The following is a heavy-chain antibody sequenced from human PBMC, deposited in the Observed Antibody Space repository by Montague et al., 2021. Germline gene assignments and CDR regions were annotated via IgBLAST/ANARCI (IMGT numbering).Heavy chain of an antibody. CDR2: IYQDGSTG. J-gene: IGHJ4*02. Sequence: SLRLSCAASGFTFSTYWMAWVRQAPGKGLEWVANIYQDGSTGNYVDSVKGRFTISRDNAKNSLSLQMNSLRVEDTAIYYCARDSSGSLDYWGQGTLVTVSS. CDR3: ARDSSGSLDY. CDR1: GFTFSTYW. D-gene: IGHD5-12*01. V-gene: IGHV3-7*01.